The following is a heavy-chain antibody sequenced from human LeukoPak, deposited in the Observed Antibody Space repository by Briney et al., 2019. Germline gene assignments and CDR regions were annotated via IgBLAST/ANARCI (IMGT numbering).Heavy chain of an antibody. CDR2: IKQDGSEK. Sequence: GGSLRLSCAASGFTFSSYWMSWVRQAPGKGLEWVANIKQDGSEKYYVDSVKGRFTISRDNAKNTLYLQMNSLRAEDTAVYYCAKVGSSGWYVDYFDYWGQGTLVTVSS. V-gene: IGHV3-7*03. J-gene: IGHJ4*02. D-gene: IGHD6-19*01. CDR1: GFTFSSYW. CDR3: AKVGSSGWYVDYFDY.